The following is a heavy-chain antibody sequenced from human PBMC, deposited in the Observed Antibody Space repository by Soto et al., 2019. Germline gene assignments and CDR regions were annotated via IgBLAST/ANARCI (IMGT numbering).Heavy chain of an antibody. V-gene: IGHV4-34*01. Sequence: PSETLSLTCAVYGGSFSGYYWSWIRQPPGKGLEWIGEINHSGSTNYNPSLKSRVTISVDTSKNQFSLKLSSVTAADTAVYHCASSGEPGIAVAGTDYWGQGTLVTVSS. CDR1: GGSFSGYY. CDR2: INHSGST. J-gene: IGHJ4*02. D-gene: IGHD6-19*01. CDR3: ASSGEPGIAVAGTDY.